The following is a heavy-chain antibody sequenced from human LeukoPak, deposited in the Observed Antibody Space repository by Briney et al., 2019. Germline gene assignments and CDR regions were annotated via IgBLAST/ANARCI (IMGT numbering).Heavy chain of an antibody. V-gene: IGHV4-59*01. D-gene: IGHD5-18*01. J-gene: IGHJ4*02. CDR1: GGSISTYH. CDR2: MQSTGNS. CDR3: ARDKQHSYGRYFDR. Sequence: SSETLSLTCTVSGGSISTYHWNWIRKSPEKGLECIGYMQSTGNSNYNPSLKSRVTMSVDMSRNQIVMNLSSVTAADTAVYFCARDKQHSYGRYFDRWGQGILVTVSS.